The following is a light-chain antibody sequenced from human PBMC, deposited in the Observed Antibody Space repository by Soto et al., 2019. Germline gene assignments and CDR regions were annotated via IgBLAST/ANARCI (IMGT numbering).Light chain of an antibody. CDR2: WAS. Sequence: DFVMTQHPDSLAVSLGERANINCKSSQSVLSSSDNKNYLAWFQQKPGQPPKLLIYWASARESGVPDRFSGSGSATDFTLTISSLQAEDVAVYYCQQYHSDPISFGQGTRLEIK. J-gene: IGKJ5*01. CDR1: QSVLSSSDNKNY. CDR3: QQYHSDPIS. V-gene: IGKV4-1*01.